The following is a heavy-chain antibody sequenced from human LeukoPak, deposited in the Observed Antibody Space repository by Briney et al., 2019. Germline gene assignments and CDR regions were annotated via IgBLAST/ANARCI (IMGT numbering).Heavy chain of an antibody. V-gene: IGHV3-21*01. J-gene: IGHJ4*02. CDR1: GFTFSRYS. CDR2: ISSTSTYT. D-gene: IGHD6-6*01. Sequence: GGSLRLSCAASGFTFSRYSMNWVRQAPGKGLEWVSSISSTSTYTYYADSVKGRFTISRDNAQNALYLQMNSLRAEDTAVFYCVRDLEYSSSSVSGRSFDYWGQGTLVTVSS. CDR3: VRDLEYSSSSVSGRSFDY.